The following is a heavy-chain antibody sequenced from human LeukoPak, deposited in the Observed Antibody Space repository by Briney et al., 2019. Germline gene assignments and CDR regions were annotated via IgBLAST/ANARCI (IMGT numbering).Heavy chain of an antibody. J-gene: IGHJ4*02. D-gene: IGHD6-13*01. Sequence: PGGSLRLSCAASGYTFTSYYMHWVRQAPGQGLEWMGIINPSGGSTSYAQKFQGRVTMTRDTSTSTVYMELSSLRSEDTAVYYCASAGIATDWGDYWGQGTLVTVSS. CDR3: ASAGIATDWGDY. CDR2: INPSGGST. V-gene: IGHV1-46*01. CDR1: GYTFTSYY.